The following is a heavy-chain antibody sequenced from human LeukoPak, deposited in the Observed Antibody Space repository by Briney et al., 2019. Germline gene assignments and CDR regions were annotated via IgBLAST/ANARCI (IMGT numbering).Heavy chain of an antibody. CDR3: ARDAYHGWFDP. J-gene: IGHJ5*02. CDR1: GGSISSYY. CDR2: IYTSGST. Sequence: SETLSLTCTVSGGSISSYYWSWIRQPAGRGLEWIGRIYTSGSTNYNPSLKSRVTMSVDTSNNQFSLKLSSVTAADTAVYYCARDAYHGWFDPWGQGTLVTVSS. V-gene: IGHV4-4*07.